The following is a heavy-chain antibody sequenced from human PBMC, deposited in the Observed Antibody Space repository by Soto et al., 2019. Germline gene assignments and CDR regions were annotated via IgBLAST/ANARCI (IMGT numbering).Heavy chain of an antibody. J-gene: IGHJ4*02. CDR3: ARGRHVVVVTAALDY. V-gene: IGHV1-46*01. CDR1: GDTFTDYY. D-gene: IGHD2-21*02. CDR2: VNPSGGHT. Sequence: QVQLMQSGAEVKKPGASVKVSCKASGDTFTDYYIHWVRQAPGQGLEWMGTVNPSGGHTTYAQHFRGRVTMTWDTSTSTLYMELTSLTSDDTAVYYCARGRHVVVVTAALDYWGQGTLVTVSS.